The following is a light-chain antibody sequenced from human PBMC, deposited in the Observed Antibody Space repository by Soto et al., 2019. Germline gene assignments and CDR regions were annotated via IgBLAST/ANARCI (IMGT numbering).Light chain of an antibody. CDR3: ATWDDSLNAAV. V-gene: IGLV1-44*01. CDR2: IDD. J-gene: IGLJ7*01. Sequence: QSALTQPASVSGSPGQSITVSCTGTISDVGAYNYVSWYQHLPETAPKLLIYIDDQRPSGVPDRFSGSKSGTSASLAISGLQSEDEADYYCATWDDSLNAAVFGGGTQLTVL. CDR1: ISDVGAYN.